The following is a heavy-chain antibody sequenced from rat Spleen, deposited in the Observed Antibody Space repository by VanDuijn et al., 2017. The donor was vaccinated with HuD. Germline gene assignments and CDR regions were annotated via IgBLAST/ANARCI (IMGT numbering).Heavy chain of an antibody. CDR3: TREHNWGFDY. Sequence: QVQLKESGPGLVQPSQTLSLTCTVSGFSLTNFHVTWVRQPPGKGLEWVGVIWAGGSTAYNSLLKSRLSISRDTSKSQVFLKMNSLQTDDTAIYYCTREHNWGFDYWGQGVMVTVSS. J-gene: IGHJ2*01. CDR2: IWAGGST. CDR1: GFSLTNFH. V-gene: IGHV2-43*01. D-gene: IGHD5-1*01.